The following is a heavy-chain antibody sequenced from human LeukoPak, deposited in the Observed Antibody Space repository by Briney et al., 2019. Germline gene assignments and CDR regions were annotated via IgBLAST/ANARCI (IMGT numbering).Heavy chain of an antibody. D-gene: IGHD3-10*01. CDR1: GFTFSSYG. V-gene: IGHV3-33*01. J-gene: IGHJ4*02. Sequence: GWSLRLSCAASGFTFSSYGMHRVRQAPGKRLEWVAVIWYDGSNKYYADSVKGRFTISRDNSKNTLYLQMNSLRAEDTAVYYCARDRGPGYYFDYWGQGTLVTVSS. CDR3: ARDRGPGYYFDY. CDR2: IWYDGSNK.